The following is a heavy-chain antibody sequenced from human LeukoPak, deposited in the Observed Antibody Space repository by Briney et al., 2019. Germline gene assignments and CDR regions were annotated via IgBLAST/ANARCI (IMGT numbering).Heavy chain of an antibody. V-gene: IGHV1-18*04. J-gene: IGHJ4*02. CDR3: ARVLWFGELLPDDY. Sequence: ASVKVSCKASGYTFTSYAISWVRQAPGQGLEWMGWISAFIGNTNYAQKLQGRVTMTTDTSTSTAYMELRSLRSDNTAVYYCARVLWFGELLPDDYWGQGTLVTVSS. CDR2: ISAFIGNT. D-gene: IGHD3-10*01. CDR1: GYTFTSYA.